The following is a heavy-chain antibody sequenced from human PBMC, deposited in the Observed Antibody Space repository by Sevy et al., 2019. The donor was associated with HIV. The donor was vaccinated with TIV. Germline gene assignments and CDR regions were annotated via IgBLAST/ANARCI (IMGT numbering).Heavy chain of an antibody. CDR1: GFTFSTYA. V-gene: IGHV3-64*01. CDR2: IRGGGGNT. Sequence: GGSLRLSCAASGFTFSTYAMYWVRQAPGKGLEYVSAIRGGGGNTYYGPSVKGRVTVSRDNAKNTLYLQMGSLRAEDMDVYFCARTYHDTSGYPRYSMDVWGQGTMVTVSS. J-gene: IGHJ6*02. D-gene: IGHD3-22*01. CDR3: ARTYHDTSGYPRYSMDV.